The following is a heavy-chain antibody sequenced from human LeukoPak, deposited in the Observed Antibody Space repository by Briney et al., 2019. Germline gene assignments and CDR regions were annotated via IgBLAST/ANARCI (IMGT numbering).Heavy chain of an antibody. CDR2: IGGSGSNT. D-gene: IGHD3-10*01. J-gene: IGHJ4*02. CDR3: AKAGGFGELLAHYHFDY. Sequence: HPGGSLRLSCAASGFTFSSYAMGWVRQAPGKGLEWVSAIGGSGSNTCYADSVKGRFTISRDNSKNTLYLLMNSLRAEDTALYYCAKAGGFGELLAHYHFDYWGQGTLVTVSS. CDR1: GFTFSSYA. V-gene: IGHV3-23*01.